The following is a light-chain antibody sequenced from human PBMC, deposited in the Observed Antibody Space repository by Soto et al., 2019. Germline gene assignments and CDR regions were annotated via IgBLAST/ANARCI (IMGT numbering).Light chain of an antibody. CDR1: QSLLHSNGYNY. CDR3: MQVLQTPYT. CDR2: LGS. Sequence: DIVMTQSPLSLPVTPGEPASISCRSSQSLLHSNGYNYLDWYLQKPGQSPQLLIYLGSNRASGVPDRFSGSGSGTDFTLKISRVEAKDVGVYYCMQVLQTPYTFGQGTKLEIK. J-gene: IGKJ2*01. V-gene: IGKV2-28*01.